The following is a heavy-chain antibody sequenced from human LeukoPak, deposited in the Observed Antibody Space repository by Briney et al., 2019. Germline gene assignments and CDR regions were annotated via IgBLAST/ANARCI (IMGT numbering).Heavy chain of an antibody. CDR3: ARDRYVRFDY. D-gene: IGHD5-12*01. V-gene: IGHV4-38-2*02. CDR1: GYSTSSGYY. CDR2: IYHSGST. Sequence: SETLSLTCAVSGYSTSSGYYWGWIRQPPGQGLEWIGSIYHSGSTYYNPSLKSRVTISVDTSKNQFSLKLSSVTAADTAVYYCARDRYVRFDYWGQGTLVTVSS. J-gene: IGHJ4*02.